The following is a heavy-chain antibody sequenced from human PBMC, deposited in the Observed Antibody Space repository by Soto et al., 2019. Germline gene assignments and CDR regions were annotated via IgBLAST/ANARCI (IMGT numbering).Heavy chain of an antibody. CDR3: ARDDGGGNSRIDN. J-gene: IGHJ4*02. CDR2: INPNNGGT. V-gene: IGHV1-2*02. Sequence: QVQLVQSGAEVKKPGASVKVSCKASGYTFIGYYIHWVRQAPGQGLEGMGWINPNNGGTNYVQKFQGRVTMTRDTSIITASMELSRLTSDDTAVYHCARDDGGGNSRIDNWVQGTLVTVSS. CDR1: GYTFIGYY. D-gene: IGHD2-21*02.